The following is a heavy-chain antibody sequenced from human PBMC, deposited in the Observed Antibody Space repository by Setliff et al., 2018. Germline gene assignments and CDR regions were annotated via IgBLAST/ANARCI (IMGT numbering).Heavy chain of an antibody. Sequence: SETLSLTCAVSGYSISSGYYWGWIRQPPGKGLEWIGSTYHSGSTYYNPSLKSRVTISVDTSKNQFSLKLSSVTAADTAVYYCARGETYYYDSSGYEGKYYFDYWGQGTLGTVSS. D-gene: IGHD3-22*01. V-gene: IGHV4-38-2*01. CDR1: GYSISSGYY. CDR2: TYHSGST. CDR3: ARGETYYYDSSGYEGKYYFDY. J-gene: IGHJ4*02.